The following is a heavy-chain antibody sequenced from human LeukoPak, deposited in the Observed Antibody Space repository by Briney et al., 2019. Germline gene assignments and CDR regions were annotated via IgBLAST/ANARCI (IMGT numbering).Heavy chain of an antibody. CDR1: GGSFSGYY. CDR3: ARGRYCSSTSCYRGRGFFDY. CDR2: INHSGST. J-gene: IGHJ4*02. V-gene: IGHV4-34*01. D-gene: IGHD2-2*01. Sequence: SETPSLTCAVYGGSFSGYYWSWIRQPPGKGLEWIGEINHSGSTNYNPSLKSRVTISVDTSKNQFSLKLSSVTAADTAVYYCARGRYCSSTSCYRGRGFFDYWGQGTLVTVSS.